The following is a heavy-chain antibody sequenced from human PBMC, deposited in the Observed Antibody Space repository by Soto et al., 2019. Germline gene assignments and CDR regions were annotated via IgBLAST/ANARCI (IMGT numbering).Heavy chain of an antibody. CDR1: GGSISSGGYS. Sequence: SETLSLTCAVSGGSISSGGYSWSWIRQPPGKGLEWIGYIYHSGSTYYNPSLKSRVTISVDRSKNQFSLKLSSVTAADTAVYYCARDGNGGDSSGYYYFDYWGQGTLVTVSS. D-gene: IGHD3-22*01. CDR2: IYHSGST. CDR3: ARDGNGGDSSGYYYFDY. J-gene: IGHJ4*02. V-gene: IGHV4-30-2*01.